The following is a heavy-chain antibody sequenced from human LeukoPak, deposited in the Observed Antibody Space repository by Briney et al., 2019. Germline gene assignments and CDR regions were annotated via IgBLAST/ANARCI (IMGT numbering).Heavy chain of an antibody. V-gene: IGHV4-34*01. CDR3: ARALYSSSWPHWGWFDP. CDR1: GGSFSGYY. D-gene: IGHD6-13*01. J-gene: IGHJ5*02. Sequence: SSETLSLTCAVYGGSFSGYYWSWIRQPPGKGLEWIGEINHSGSTNYNPSLKSRVTISVDTSKNQFSLKLSSVTAADTAVYYCARALYSSSWPHWGWFDPWGQGTLVTVSS. CDR2: INHSGST.